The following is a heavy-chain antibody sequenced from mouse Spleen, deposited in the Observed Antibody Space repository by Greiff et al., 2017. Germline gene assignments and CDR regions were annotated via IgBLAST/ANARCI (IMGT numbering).Heavy chain of an antibody. D-gene: IGHD2-1*01. CDR3: ARNGLYGNQLPFAY. CDR1: GFSLTSYG. J-gene: IGHJ3*01. V-gene: IGHV2-2*01. Sequence: QVQLKQSGPGLVQPSQSLSITCTVSGFSLTSYGVHWVRQSPGKGLEWLGVIWSGGSTDYNAAFISRLSISKDNSKSQVFFKMNSLQADDTAIYYCARNGLYGNQLPFAYWGQGTLVTVSA. CDR2: IWSGGST.